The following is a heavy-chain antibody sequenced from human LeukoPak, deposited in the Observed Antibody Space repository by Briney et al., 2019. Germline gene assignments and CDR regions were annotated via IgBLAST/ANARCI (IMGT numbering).Heavy chain of an antibody. CDR1: GGTFSSYA. D-gene: IGHD3-22*01. CDR2: GIPIFGTG. Sequence: SVNLSCNSTGGTFSSYAFSWVRHAPAPGLEWKGGGIPIFGTGNYAQHFPGRVTITSDESTSTDYMELSSPRSEAKAADYYARRAGGFYDSSGSSFDYWGQGNLVTVSS. V-gene: IGHV1-69*13. J-gene: IGHJ4*02. CDR3: ARRAGGFYDSSGSSFDY.